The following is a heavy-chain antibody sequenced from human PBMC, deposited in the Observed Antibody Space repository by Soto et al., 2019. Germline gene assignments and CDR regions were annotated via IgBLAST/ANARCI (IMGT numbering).Heavy chain of an antibody. J-gene: IGHJ6*02. CDR1: GLTFSDHY. CDR3: ADVGPAFGLDV. V-gene: IGHV3-72*01. Sequence: EVQLVESGGGLVQPGGSLRLACAASGLTFSDHYMDWVRQAPGKGLEWVGRIKKRADSYTTHYSASVKGRFTISRDDSRNSLYLQMDSLKTEDTAVYYCADVGPAFGLDVWGQGTTVTVSS. CDR2: IKKRADSYTT. D-gene: IGHD1-26*01.